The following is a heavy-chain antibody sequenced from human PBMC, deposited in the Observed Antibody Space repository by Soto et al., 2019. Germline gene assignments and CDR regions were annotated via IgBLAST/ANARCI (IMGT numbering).Heavy chain of an antibody. CDR2: ISSSSSYI. CDR1: GFTFSSYS. CDR3: ARRSSSWQGPVDY. Sequence: GGSLRLSCAASGFTFSSYSMNWVRQAPGKGLEWVSSISSSSSYIYYADSVKGRFTISRDNAKNSLYLQMNSLRAEDTAVYYCARRSSSWQGPVDYWGQGTLVTVSS. J-gene: IGHJ4*02. V-gene: IGHV3-21*01. D-gene: IGHD6-13*01.